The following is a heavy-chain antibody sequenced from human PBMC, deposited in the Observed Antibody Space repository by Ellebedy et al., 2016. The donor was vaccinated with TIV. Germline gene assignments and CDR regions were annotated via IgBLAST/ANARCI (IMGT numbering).Heavy chain of an antibody. V-gene: IGHV3-23*01. D-gene: IGHD3-3*01. CDR2: ASAGGAST. CDR3: AKGSTIFGPFDN. CDR1: GFTFSRSA. J-gene: IGHJ4*02. Sequence: GESLKISCAVSGFTFSRSAMSWVRQAPGKGPEWVSSASAGGASTYYADSVKGRFSISRDNSNNTLYLQMNSLRAEDTALYYCAKGSTIFGPFDNWGQGALVTVSS.